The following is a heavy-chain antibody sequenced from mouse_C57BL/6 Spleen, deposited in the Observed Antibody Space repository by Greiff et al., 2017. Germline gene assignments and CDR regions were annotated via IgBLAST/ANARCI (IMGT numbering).Heavy chain of an antibody. CDR3: ARSKEIYYGNYFCY. V-gene: IGHV1-85*01. D-gene: IGHD2-1*01. CDR1: GYTFTSYD. CDR2: IYPRDGST. J-gene: IGHJ2*01. Sequence: QVQLQQSGPELVKPGASVKLSCKASGYTFTSYDINWVKQRPGTGLEWIGWIYPRDGSTKYNEKFKGKATLTVDTSSSTAYMGLHSLTSDDSAVYFCARSKEIYYGNYFCYWGQGTTLTVSS.